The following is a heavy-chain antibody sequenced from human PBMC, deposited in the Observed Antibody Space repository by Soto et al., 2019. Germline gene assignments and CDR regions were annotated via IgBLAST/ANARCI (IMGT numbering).Heavy chain of an antibody. D-gene: IGHD1-1*01. V-gene: IGHV4-31*03. CDR2: IYYSGST. CDR3: ARVPATVQFFDY. CDR1: GGSISSGGYY. J-gene: IGHJ4*02. Sequence: TLSLTCTVSGGSISSGGYYWSWIRQHPGKGLEWIGYIYYSGSTYYNPSLKSRVTISVDTSKNQFSLKLSSVTAADTAVYYCARVPATVQFFDYWGQGTLITVSS.